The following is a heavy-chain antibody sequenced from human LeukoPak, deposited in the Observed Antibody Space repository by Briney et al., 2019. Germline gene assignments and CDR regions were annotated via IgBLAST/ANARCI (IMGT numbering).Heavy chain of an antibody. Sequence: GGSLRLSCAASGFTFSSYWMSWVRQAPGKGLEWVANIKQDGSEKYYVDSVKGRFTISRDNAKNSLYLQMNSLRAEDTAVYYCARDPRQWLDGGPFDYWGQGTLVTVSS. CDR2: IKQDGSEK. J-gene: IGHJ4*02. V-gene: IGHV3-7*01. CDR3: ARDPRQWLDGGPFDY. CDR1: GFTFSSYW. D-gene: IGHD6-19*01.